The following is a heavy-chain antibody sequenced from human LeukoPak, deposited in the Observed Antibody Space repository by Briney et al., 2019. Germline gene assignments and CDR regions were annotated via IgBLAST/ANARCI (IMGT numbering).Heavy chain of an antibody. D-gene: IGHD3-22*01. CDR3: AKDAGSGGSGYYLSLEY. J-gene: IGHJ4*02. Sequence: PGRSLRLSCAASGFTFSRYGMHWVRQAPGKGLEWVAVISYDGSNINYADSVKGRFTTSRDNSKNTVYLQMNSLRAEDTAVYYCAKDAGSGGSGYYLSLEYWGQGTLVTVSS. CDR2: ISYDGSNI. V-gene: IGHV3-30*18. CDR1: GFTFSRYG.